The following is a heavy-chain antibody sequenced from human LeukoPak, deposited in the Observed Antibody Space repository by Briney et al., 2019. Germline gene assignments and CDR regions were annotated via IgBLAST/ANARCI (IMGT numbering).Heavy chain of an antibody. V-gene: IGHV3-66*01. CDR2: IYSGGST. D-gene: IGHD3-10*01. CDR3: ATGERMVRGDGVDY. CDR1: GFTVRNNY. J-gene: IGHJ4*02. Sequence: GGSLRLSCAASGFTVRNNYMSWVRQAPGKGLEWVSVIYSGGSTYYADSVKGIFTISRDNSKNTLYLQMNSLRAEDTAVYFCATGERMVRGDGVDYWGQGTLVTVSS.